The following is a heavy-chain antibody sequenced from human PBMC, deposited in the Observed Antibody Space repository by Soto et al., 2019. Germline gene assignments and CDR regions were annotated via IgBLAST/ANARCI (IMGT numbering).Heavy chain of an antibody. V-gene: IGHV2-5*02. D-gene: IGHD5-12*01. Sequence: QITLKASGPALVRPTRTLTLTCSFSGFSLTTRGVAVGWIGQPPGKALEWLALIFWDDDKWYSPSMRSRLTITDDTSKNQMVLTMTNMDPVDTATYYCAHRSRVYAYYFDQWGQGTLVTVSS. CDR1: GFSLTTRGVA. J-gene: IGHJ4*02. CDR2: IFWDDDK. CDR3: AHRSRVYAYYFDQ.